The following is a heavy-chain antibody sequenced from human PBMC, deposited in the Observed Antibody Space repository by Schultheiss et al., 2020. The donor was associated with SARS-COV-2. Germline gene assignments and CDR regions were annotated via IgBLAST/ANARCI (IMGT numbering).Heavy chain of an antibody. D-gene: IGHD3-10*01. CDR3: ARGSYYYGSGSRPYYYYGMDV. CDR2: IWYDGSNK. J-gene: IGHJ6*02. V-gene: IGHV3-33*01. Sequence: GESLKISCAASGFTFSSYGMHWVRQAPGKGLEWVAVIWYDGSNKYYADSVKGRFTISRDNSKNTLYLQMNSLRAEDTAVYYCARGSYYYGSGSRPYYYYGMDVWGQGTTVTVSS. CDR1: GFTFSSYG.